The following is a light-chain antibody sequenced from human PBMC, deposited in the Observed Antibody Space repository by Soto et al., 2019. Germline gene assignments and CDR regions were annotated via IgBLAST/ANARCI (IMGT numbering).Light chain of an antibody. CDR3: QSYDSSLRGYV. J-gene: IGLJ1*01. V-gene: IGLV1-40*01. CDR1: SSNIGSGYD. Sequence: HSGLMEPRSVSWAPGQVVTISGTWISSNIGSGYDLHWYHQXXXXPPKXLIYGXRXXPXXXPDXFXXXXSGXSASLAITGXQXEDEADYYCQSYDSSLRGYVFGSGTKVXVL. CDR2: GXR.